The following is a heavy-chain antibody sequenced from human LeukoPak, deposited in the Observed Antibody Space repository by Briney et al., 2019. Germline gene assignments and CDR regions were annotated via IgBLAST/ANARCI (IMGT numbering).Heavy chain of an antibody. CDR1: GFTFSSYS. CDR3: ARAIGSSWVQKRFDY. D-gene: IGHD6-13*01. V-gene: IGHV3-48*02. Sequence: PGGSLRLSCAASGFTFSSYSMNWVRQAPGKGLEGVSYISSSSSTIYYADSVKGRFTISRDNAKNSLYLQMNSLRDEDTAVYYCARAIGSSWVQKRFDYWGQGTLVTVSS. CDR2: ISSSSSTI. J-gene: IGHJ4*02.